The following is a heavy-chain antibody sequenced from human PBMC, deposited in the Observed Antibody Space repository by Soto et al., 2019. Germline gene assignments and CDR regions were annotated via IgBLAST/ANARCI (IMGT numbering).Heavy chain of an antibody. CDR2: FSLSGTT. CDR3: ARGMTPPGAPAWYYFDS. D-gene: IGHD2-8*02. Sequence: PSETLSLTCTVSGASITGSSYWSWIWQPAGKGLEWIGRFSLSGTTSYNPSLRSRVTMSADVSKNQFSLRLTSVTAADTALYYCARGMTPPGAPAWYYFDSWGQGTLVPVSS. V-gene: IGHV4-4*07. J-gene: IGHJ4*02. CDR1: GASITGSSY.